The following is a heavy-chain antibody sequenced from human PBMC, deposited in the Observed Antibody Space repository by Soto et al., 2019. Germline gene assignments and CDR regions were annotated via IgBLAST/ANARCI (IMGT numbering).Heavy chain of an antibody. J-gene: IGHJ4*02. CDR1: DGSVRDKADC. CDR2: VYYSGTT. V-gene: IGHV4-61*08. Sequence: SVPLSHPCSVADGSVRDKADCWSWIRQPPGKRLEWIGYVYYSGTTNYNPSLKSRVTISVDLSKNRFSLRLSSVTTADTALYYCARTTAVPNPLRSRHFLDYCGQPPLVT. D-gene: IGHD4-17*01. CDR3: ARTTAVPNPLRSRHFLDY.